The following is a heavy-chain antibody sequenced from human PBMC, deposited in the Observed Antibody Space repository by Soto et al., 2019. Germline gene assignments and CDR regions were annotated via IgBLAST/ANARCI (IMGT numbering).Heavy chain of an antibody. Sequence: QVQLQESGPGLVKPSQTLSLTCTVSGGSISSGGYYWSWIRQHPGKGLEWIGYIYYSGSTYYNPSLKSRVTILVDTSKDQFSLKRRSATAADTAVYYCARGTPPRAEPLYYWGQGTLVTVSS. CDR2: IYYSGST. D-gene: IGHD1-1*01. CDR3: ARGTPPRAEPLYY. CDR1: GGSISSGGYY. V-gene: IGHV4-31*03. J-gene: IGHJ4*02.